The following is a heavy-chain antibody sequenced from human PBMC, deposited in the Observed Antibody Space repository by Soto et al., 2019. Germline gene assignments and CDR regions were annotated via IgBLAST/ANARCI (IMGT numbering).Heavy chain of an antibody. Sequence: QLQLQESGPGLVTPSETLSLTCAVSGGSISSSIYFWGWIRQPPGEGLEWIGSMYYSGTTSYNPSLQTRVSISIDTAKNQFSLRLSSVTAADTAVYYCARHGRGNDVVKYYYYGMDVWGQGTTVTVSS. CDR1: GGSISSSIYF. J-gene: IGHJ6*02. CDR2: MYYSGTT. V-gene: IGHV4-39*01. CDR3: ARHGRGNDVVKYYYYGMDV. D-gene: IGHD2-15*01.